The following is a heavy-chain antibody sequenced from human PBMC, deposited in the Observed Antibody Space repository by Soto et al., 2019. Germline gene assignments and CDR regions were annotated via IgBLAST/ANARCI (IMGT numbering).Heavy chain of an antibody. Sequence: EVQLVESGGDLVQPGGSLRLSCAASGFTFTSHWMHWVRQAPGKGLVWVSRIKSDGSGTIYADSVKGRFTISRDNAKNTLYLQMNSLRADDTAVYFCVREWTRTGWPFESWGQGTLVTVSS. J-gene: IGHJ4*02. CDR3: VREWTRTGWPFES. V-gene: IGHV3-74*01. CDR1: GFTFTSHW. CDR2: IKSDGSGT. D-gene: IGHD2-15*01.